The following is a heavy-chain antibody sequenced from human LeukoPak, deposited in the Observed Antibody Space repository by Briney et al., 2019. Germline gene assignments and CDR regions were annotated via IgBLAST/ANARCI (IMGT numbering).Heavy chain of an antibody. CDR2: IYYSGST. D-gene: IGHD5-18*01. Sequence: SETLSLTCTVSGSSISSYYWSWIRQPPGKGLEWIGYIYYSGSTNYNPSLKSRVTISVDTSKNQFSLKLSSVTAADTAVYYCAREAMGPQFDLWGRGTLVTVSS. V-gene: IGHV4-59*01. J-gene: IGHJ2*01. CDR3: AREAMGPQFDL. CDR1: GSSISSYY.